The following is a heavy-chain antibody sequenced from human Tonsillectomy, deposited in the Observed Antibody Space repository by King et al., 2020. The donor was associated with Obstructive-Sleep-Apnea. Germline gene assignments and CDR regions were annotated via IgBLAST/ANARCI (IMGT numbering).Heavy chain of an antibody. V-gene: IGHV3-7*04. D-gene: IGHD5-12*01. CDR3: ARGGVATTLHYWYFDL. J-gene: IGHJ2*01. Sequence: DSVKGRFTISRDNAKNSLYLQMDSLRAEDTAVYSCARGGVATTLHYWYFDLWGRGTLVTVSS.